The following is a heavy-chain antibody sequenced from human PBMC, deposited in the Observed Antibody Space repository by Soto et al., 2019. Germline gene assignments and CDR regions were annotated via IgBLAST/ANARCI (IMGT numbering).Heavy chain of an antibody. CDR2: VYFTGST. Sequence: SETLSLTCTVTGDSMNSHYWIWLRQPPGKALEWMGYVYFTGSTNYSPSLESRLTILVDTSKNQFSLKLTSVTAADTAVYYCASFPVIPGRDSPLIFDYWGQGTLVTVSS. J-gene: IGHJ4*01. CDR1: GDSMNSHY. CDR3: ASFPVIPGRDSPLIFDY. D-gene: IGHD3-22*01. V-gene: IGHV4-59*08.